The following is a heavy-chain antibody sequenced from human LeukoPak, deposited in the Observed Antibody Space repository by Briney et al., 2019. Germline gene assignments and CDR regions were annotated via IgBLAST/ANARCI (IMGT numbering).Heavy chain of an antibody. V-gene: IGHV4-59*01. Sequence: PSETLSLTCTVSGGSISSYYWSWIRQPPGQGLVWIGYIHYSGTTNYNPSFKGRVTISVDTSKNQFSLKLTSVTAADTAVYYCARVSWFPGTSYYYMDVWGKGTTVTVSS. CDR3: ARVSWFPGTSYYYMDV. D-gene: IGHD1-1*01. CDR1: GGSISSYY. CDR2: IHYSGTT. J-gene: IGHJ6*03.